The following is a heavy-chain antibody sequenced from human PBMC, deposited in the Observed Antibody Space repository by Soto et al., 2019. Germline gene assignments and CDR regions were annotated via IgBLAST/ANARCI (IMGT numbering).Heavy chain of an antibody. CDR2: IYHSGST. V-gene: IGHV4-4*02. CDR1: GGSISSSNW. Sequence: QVQLQESGPGLVKPSGTLSLTCAVSGGSISSSNWWSWVRQPPGKGLEWIGEIYHSGSTNYNPSLKSRDTISVDKVKNQFSLKLSSVAAADTAVYYCARGYRSSWMPGHLYFDYWGQGTLVTVSS. D-gene: IGHD6-13*01. CDR3: ARGYRSSWMPGHLYFDY. J-gene: IGHJ4*02.